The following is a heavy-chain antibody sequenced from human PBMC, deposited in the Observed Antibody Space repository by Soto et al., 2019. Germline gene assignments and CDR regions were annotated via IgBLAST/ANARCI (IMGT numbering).Heavy chain of an antibody. Sequence: QVQLVQSGAEEKKPGASVKVSCTTSGYTFSSYAIHWVRQAPGQGLEWMGWINPGNANTKNSQKFQGRVTITSDTSASTAYMELSSLTSEDTAVYYCARVVGAYWGQGTLVTVSS. V-gene: IGHV1-3*05. CDR1: GYTFSSYA. CDR2: INPGNANT. D-gene: IGHD3-10*01. J-gene: IGHJ4*02. CDR3: ARVVGAY.